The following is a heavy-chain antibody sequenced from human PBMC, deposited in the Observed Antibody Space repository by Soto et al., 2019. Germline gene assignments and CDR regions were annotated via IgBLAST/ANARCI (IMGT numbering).Heavy chain of an antibody. V-gene: IGHV3-21*01. J-gene: IGHJ5*02. CDR1: GFTFSSYS. Sequence: EGSLRLSCAASGFTFSSYSMNWVRQAPGKGLEWVSSISSRSDFIYYAGSVKGRFTISRDNAKNSLYLQMNSLRAEDTAVYYCARDWRKDITWGQGPRFTVSP. CDR2: ISSRSDFI. D-gene: IGHD2-15*01. CDR3: ARDWRKDIT.